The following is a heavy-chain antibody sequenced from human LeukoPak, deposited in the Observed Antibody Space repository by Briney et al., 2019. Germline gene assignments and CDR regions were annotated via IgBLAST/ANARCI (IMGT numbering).Heavy chain of an antibody. Sequence: PGGSLRLSCAASGFTFSSYGMHWVGQPPGKGLEWVAFIRYDGSHKYYADYVKGRFTISRDNAKSTLYLQMNSLRAEDTAVYYCARVRGGSGSSYAADAFDIWGQGTMVTVSS. D-gene: IGHD1-26*01. V-gene: IGHV3-30*02. CDR1: GFTFSSYG. J-gene: IGHJ3*02. CDR2: IRYDGSHK. CDR3: ARVRGGSGSSYAADAFDI.